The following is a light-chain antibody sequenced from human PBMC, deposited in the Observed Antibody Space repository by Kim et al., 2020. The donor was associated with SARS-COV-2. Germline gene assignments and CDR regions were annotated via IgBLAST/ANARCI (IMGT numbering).Light chain of an antibody. Sequence: PGERATLSCRASQSVSSSYLAWYQQKPGQAPRLLIYGASSRATGIPDRFSGSGSGTDFTLTISRLEPEDFAVYYCQQYVSSPGLTFGGGTKVDIK. J-gene: IGKJ4*01. V-gene: IGKV3-20*01. CDR2: GAS. CDR3: QQYVSSPGLT. CDR1: QSVSSSY.